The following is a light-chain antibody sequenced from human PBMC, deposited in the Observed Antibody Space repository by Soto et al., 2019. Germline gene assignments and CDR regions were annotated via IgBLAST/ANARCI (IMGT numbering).Light chain of an antibody. J-gene: IGLJ3*02. Sequence: QSALTQPASVSGSPGQSITISCTGTSSDVGGYNYVSWYQQHPGKAPKLMIYEVSNRPSGVSNRFSGTKSGNTASLTISGLQAEDEAEYYCSSYTSSSTQAFGGGTKLTVL. CDR3: SSYTSSSTQA. CDR1: SSDVGGYNY. CDR2: EVS. V-gene: IGLV2-14*01.